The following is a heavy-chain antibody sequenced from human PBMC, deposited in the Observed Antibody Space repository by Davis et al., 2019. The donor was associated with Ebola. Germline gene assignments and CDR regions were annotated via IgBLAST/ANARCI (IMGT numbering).Heavy chain of an antibody. D-gene: IGHD2-2*01. J-gene: IGHJ4*02. Sequence: GESLKISCAASGFTFSDYSMHWVRQAPGKGLEWVAVVSYDGSNKYYADSVKGRFTISRDNSKNTLYLQMNGLRAEDTAVYYCARSSYQPDYWGQGTLVTVSS. CDR3: ARSSYQPDY. CDR1: GFTFSDYS. V-gene: IGHV3-30*04. CDR2: VSYDGSNK.